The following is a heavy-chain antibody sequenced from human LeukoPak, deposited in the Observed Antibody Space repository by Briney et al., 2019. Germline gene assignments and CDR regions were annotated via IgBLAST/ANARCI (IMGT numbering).Heavy chain of an antibody. CDR3: ARDRSGLYYFDY. CDR1: GGSISGGGYF. CDR2: MYYSGSS. V-gene: IGHV4-31*03. J-gene: IGHJ4*02. D-gene: IGHD5-12*01. Sequence: SQTLSLTCTVSGGSISGGGYFWSCIRQHPGRGLEWIGYMYYSGSSYYNPSLKSRVTISVDTSKNQFSLQLSSVTAADTAVYYCARDRSGLYYFDYWGQGTLVTVSS.